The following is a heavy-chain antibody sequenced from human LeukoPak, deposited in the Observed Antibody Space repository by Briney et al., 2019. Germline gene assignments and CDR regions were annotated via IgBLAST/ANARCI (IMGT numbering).Heavy chain of an antibody. CDR1: GGSISSYY. Sequence: PSETLSLTCTVSGGSISSYYWSWLRQPAGKGLEWVGRVYTSGSTNYNPSLKSRVTMSVDTSKNQFSLTLSSVTAAATAVYCCARSGVTTWARSYYYYMAVWGKGTTVTVSS. CDR3: ARSGVTTWARSYYYYMAV. D-gene: IGHD4-17*01. V-gene: IGHV4-4*07. J-gene: IGHJ6*03. CDR2: VYTSGST.